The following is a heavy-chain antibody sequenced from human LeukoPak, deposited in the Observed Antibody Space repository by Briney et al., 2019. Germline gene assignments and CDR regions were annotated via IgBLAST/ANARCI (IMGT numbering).Heavy chain of an antibody. V-gene: IGHV3-23*01. J-gene: IGHJ4*02. CDR3: AKDPHTGYSFAY. CDR1: GFTFSSYA. CDR2: LSGSGGST. Sequence: GGSLRLSCVFSGFTFSSYAMSWVRQAPGKGLEWVSSLSGSGGSTYYADSVKGRFTISRDNSKNTLYLQMNSLRVEDAAVYYCAKDPHTGYSFAYWGQGTLVTVSS. D-gene: IGHD5-18*01.